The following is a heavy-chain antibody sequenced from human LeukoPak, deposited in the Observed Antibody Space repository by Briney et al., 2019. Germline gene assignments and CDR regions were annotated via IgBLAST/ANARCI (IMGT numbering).Heavy chain of an antibody. CDR1: GGSISSYY. J-gene: IGHJ4*02. Sequence: SETLSLTCTVSGGSISSYYWSWIRQPPGKGLEWIGYIYYSGSTNYNPSLKSRVTISVDTSKNQFSLKLSSVTAADTAVYYCARGPRGSGLFDYWGQGTLVTVSS. D-gene: IGHD3-22*01. CDR2: IYYSGST. V-gene: IGHV4-59*12. CDR3: ARGPRGSGLFDY.